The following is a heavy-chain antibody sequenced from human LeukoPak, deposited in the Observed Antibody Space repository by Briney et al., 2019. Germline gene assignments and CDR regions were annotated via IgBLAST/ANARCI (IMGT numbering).Heavy chain of an antibody. D-gene: IGHD1-26*01. J-gene: IGHJ4*02. V-gene: IGHV3-53*01. CDR1: GFTLSSNY. CDR2: IYSGGST. CDR3: ARAPEATADFDY. Sequence: GGSLRLSCAASGFTLSSNYMSWVRQAPGKGLEWVSVIYSGGSTYYADSVKGRFTISRDNSKNTLYLQMNSLRAEDTAVYYCARAPEATADFDYWGQGTLVTVSS.